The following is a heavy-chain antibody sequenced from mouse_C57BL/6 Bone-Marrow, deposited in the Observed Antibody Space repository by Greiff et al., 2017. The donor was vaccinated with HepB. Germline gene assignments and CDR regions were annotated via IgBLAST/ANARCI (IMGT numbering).Heavy chain of an antibody. CDR1: GYTFTSYW. D-gene: IGHD1-1*01. CDR2: IHPNSGST. J-gene: IGHJ4*01. CDR3: ARPITTVVARYYAMDY. V-gene: IGHV1-64*01. Sequence: VQLQQPGAELVKPGASVKLSCKASGYTFTSYWMHWVKQRPGQGLEWIGMIHPNSGSTNYNEKFKSKATLTVDKSSSTAYMQLSSLTSEDSAVYYCARPITTVVARYYAMDYWGQGTSVTVSS.